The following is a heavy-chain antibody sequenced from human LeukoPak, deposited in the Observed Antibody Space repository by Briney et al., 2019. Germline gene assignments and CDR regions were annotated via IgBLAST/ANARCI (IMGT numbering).Heavy chain of an antibody. Sequence: PGGSLRFSCTSAGFTFGDYAMSWVRQAPGKGLEWVGFIRGKAYGGTTEYSASVKGRFTISRDDSKSIAYLQMNSLKTEDTAVYYCTRWHSQYFDFWGQGTLVTVSS. CDR3: TRWHSQYFDF. CDR1: GFTFGDYA. CDR2: IRGKAYGGTT. D-gene: IGHD2-21*01. V-gene: IGHV3-49*04. J-gene: IGHJ4*02.